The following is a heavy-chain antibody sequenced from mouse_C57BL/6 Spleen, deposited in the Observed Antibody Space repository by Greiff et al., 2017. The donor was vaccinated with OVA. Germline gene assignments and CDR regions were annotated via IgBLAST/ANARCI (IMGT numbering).Heavy chain of an antibody. V-gene: IGHV1-80*01. Sequence: QVQLQQSGAELVKPGASVKISCKASGYAFSSSWMNWVKQRPGKGLEWIGQIYPGDGDPNYNGKFKGKATLTADKSSSTAYMQLSSLTSEDSAVYFCARSEEPRGPYAMDYWGQGTSVTVSS. CDR1: GYAFSSSW. CDR2: IYPGDGDP. CDR3: ARSEEPRGPYAMDY. J-gene: IGHJ4*01.